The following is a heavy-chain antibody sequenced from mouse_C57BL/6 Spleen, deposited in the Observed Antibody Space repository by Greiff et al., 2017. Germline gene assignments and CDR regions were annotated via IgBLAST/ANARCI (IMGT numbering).Heavy chain of an antibody. Sequence: QVQLQQPGAELVKPGASVKLSCKASGYTFTSYWMHWVKQRPGQGLEWIGMIHPNSGSTNYNEKFKSKATLTVDKSSSTAYMQLSSLTSEDSAVYDCVRSDDDGSGFAYWGQGTLVTVSA. V-gene: IGHV1-64*01. D-gene: IGHD2-4*01. CDR2: IHPNSGST. CDR1: GYTFTSYW. CDR3: VRSDDDGSGFAY. J-gene: IGHJ3*01.